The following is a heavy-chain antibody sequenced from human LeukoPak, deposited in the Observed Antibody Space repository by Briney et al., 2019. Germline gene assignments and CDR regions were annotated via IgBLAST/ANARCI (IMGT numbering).Heavy chain of an antibody. CDR2: ISGSGGST. V-gene: IGHV3-23*01. Sequence: GGSLRLSCAASGFTFSSYAMSWVREAPGKGLEWVSAISGSGGSTYYADSVKGRFTISRDNSKNTLYLQMNSLRAEDTAVYYCAIIDDYGDYGGYWGQGTLVTVSS. J-gene: IGHJ4*02. CDR3: AIIDDYGDYGGY. D-gene: IGHD4-17*01. CDR1: GFTFSSYA.